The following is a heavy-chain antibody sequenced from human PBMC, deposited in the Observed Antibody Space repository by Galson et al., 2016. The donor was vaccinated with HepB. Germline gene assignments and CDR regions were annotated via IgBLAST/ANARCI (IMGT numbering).Heavy chain of an antibody. J-gene: IGHJ4*02. Sequence: SLRLSCAASGFTFSSYAMNWVRQAPGKGLEWVSYINSGCSAIYYADSVKGRFTVSRDNAQGSLYLQMNSLRDEDTAVYFCARKSGYDDYWGQGTLVVVSS. CDR1: GFTFSSYA. V-gene: IGHV3-48*02. CDR3: ARKSGYDDY. CDR2: INSGCSAI. D-gene: IGHD5-12*01.